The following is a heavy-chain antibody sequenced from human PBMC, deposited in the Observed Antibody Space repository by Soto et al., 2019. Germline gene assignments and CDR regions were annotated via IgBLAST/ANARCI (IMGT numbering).Heavy chain of an antibody. CDR1: GYSFTSYW. D-gene: IGHD4-17*01. CDR3: ARQMGPMTTVPAYYYGMDV. V-gene: IGHV5-10-1*01. Sequence: GESLRISCKGSGYSFTSYWISWVRQMPGKGLEWMGRIDPSDSYTNYSPSFQGHVTISADKSISTAYLQWSSLKASDTAMYYCARQMGPMTTVPAYYYGMDVWGQGTTVTVSS. CDR2: IDPSDSYT. J-gene: IGHJ6*02.